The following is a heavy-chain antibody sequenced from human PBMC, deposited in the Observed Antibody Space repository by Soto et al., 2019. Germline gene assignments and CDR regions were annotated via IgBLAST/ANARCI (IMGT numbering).Heavy chain of an antibody. CDR1: GGSFSGYY. CDR3: ARRYYYYMDV. V-gene: IGHV4-34*01. J-gene: IGHJ6*03. CDR2: INHSGST. Sequence: ASETLSLTCVVYGGSFSGYYWSWIRQLPGEGLEWVGEINHSGSTNYNPSLKSRVSISVDTSKIQFSLRLSSVTAADTAVFYCARRYYYYMDVWGKGTTVTVSS.